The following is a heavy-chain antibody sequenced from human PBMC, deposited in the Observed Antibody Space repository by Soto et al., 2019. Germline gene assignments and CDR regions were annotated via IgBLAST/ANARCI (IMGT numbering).Heavy chain of an antibody. Sequence: PEGSLRLSCAASGFIFSNYDMNWVRQAPGKGLEWVSYVSTSSNGIYYADSVRGRFTISRDNAKSSLYLRMSSLKDEDTAVYYWARCESFTDCYFDYWGQGTLVTVSS. CDR2: VSTSSNGI. J-gene: IGHJ4*02. D-gene: IGHD2-21*02. CDR1: GFIFSNYD. CDR3: ARCESFTDCYFDY. V-gene: IGHV3-48*02.